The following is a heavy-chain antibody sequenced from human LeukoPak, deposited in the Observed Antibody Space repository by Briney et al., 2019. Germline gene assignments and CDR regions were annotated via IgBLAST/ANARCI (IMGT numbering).Heavy chain of an antibody. Sequence: GGSLRLSCSASGFTFSSYAMHWVRQAPGKGLEYVSAISSNGGSTYYADSVKGRFTISRDNSKNTLYLQMSSLRAEDTVVYYCVKDPTYYYGSGSSYFDYWGQGTLVTVSS. CDR3: VKDPTYYYGSGSSYFDY. V-gene: IGHV3-64D*06. CDR1: GFTFSSYA. CDR2: ISSNGGST. D-gene: IGHD3-10*01. J-gene: IGHJ4*02.